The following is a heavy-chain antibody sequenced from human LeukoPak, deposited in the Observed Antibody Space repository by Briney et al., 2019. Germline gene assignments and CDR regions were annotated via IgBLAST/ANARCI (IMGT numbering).Heavy chain of an antibody. CDR2: ISGSGGST. V-gene: IGHV3-23*01. Sequence: GGSLRLSCAASGFILSTYVMSWVRQAPGKGLEWVSAISGSGGSTYYADSVKGRFTISRDNSKNTLYLQMNSLRAEDTAVYYCAKDVVVVPAAMNDYWGQGTLVTVSS. CDR3: AKDVVVVPAAMNDY. J-gene: IGHJ4*02. D-gene: IGHD2-2*01. CDR1: GFILSTYV.